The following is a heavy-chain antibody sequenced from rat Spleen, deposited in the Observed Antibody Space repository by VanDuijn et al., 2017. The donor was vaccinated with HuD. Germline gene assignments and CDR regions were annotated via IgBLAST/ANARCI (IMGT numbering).Heavy chain of an antibody. CDR3: ARHPRPLDY. J-gene: IGHJ2*01. CDR1: GLSFSNYD. CDR2: ISYDGTAT. Sequence: EVQLVESGGGLVQPGRSMKLSCAASGLSFSNYDMAWVRQAPTKGLEWVASISYDGTATYYRDSVKGRFTISRDNVKSTLYLQMDSLRSEDTATYYCARHPRPLDYWGQGVMVTVSS. V-gene: IGHV5-25*01. D-gene: IGHD3-1*01.